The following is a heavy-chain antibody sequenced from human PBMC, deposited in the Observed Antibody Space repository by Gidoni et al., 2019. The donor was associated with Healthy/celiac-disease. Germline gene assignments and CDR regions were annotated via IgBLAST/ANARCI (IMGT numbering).Heavy chain of an antibody. CDR3: ARKGYCGGDCYSFDY. D-gene: IGHD2-21*01. CDR2: IYYSGST. Sequence: QVQLQESGPGLVKPSQTLSLTCTVSGGSISSGGYYWSWIRQHPGKGLEWIGYIYYSGSTYYNPSLKSRVTISVDTSKNQFSLKLSSVTAADTAVYYCARKGYCGGDCYSFDYWGQGTLVTVSS. CDR1: GGSISSGGYY. J-gene: IGHJ4*02. V-gene: IGHV4-31*03.